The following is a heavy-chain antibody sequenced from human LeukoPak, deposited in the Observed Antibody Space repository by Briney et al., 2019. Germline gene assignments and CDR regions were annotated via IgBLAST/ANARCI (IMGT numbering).Heavy chain of an antibody. Sequence: GASVKVSCKASGYTFTGYDMHWVRQAPGQGLEWMGWINPYSGGTNYAQKFQGRVTMTRDTSISTAYMELSRLRSDDTAVYYCARGGYCSSTSCYGTYYYYYYMDVWGKGTTVTVSS. D-gene: IGHD2-2*01. CDR1: GYTFTGYD. J-gene: IGHJ6*03. CDR3: ARGGYCSSTSCYGTYYYYYYMDV. V-gene: IGHV1-2*02. CDR2: INPYSGGT.